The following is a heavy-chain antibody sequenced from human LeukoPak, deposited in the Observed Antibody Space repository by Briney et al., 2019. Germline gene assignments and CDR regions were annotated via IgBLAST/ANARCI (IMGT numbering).Heavy chain of an antibody. CDR2: ISSSSSYI. CDR1: GFTVSSNY. V-gene: IGHV3-21*01. CDR3: ARDHYCSGGSCYSHGQYYGMDV. D-gene: IGHD2-15*01. Sequence: GGSLRLSCAASGFTVSSNYMSWVRQAPGKGLEWVSSISSSSSYIYYADSVKGRFTISRDNAKNSLYLQMNSLRAEDTAVYYCARDHYCSGGSCYSHGQYYGMDVWGQGTTVTVSS. J-gene: IGHJ6*02.